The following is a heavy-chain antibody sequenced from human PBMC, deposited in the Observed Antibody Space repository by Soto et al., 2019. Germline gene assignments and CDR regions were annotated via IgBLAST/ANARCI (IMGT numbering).Heavy chain of an antibody. V-gene: IGHV4-38-2*02. CDR2: IYHSGST. CDR1: GYSISSGYY. CDR3: ASGGRYFDWFPRHYYYGMDV. Sequence: SETLSLTCTVSGYSISSGYYWGWIRQPPGKGLEWIGSIYHSGSTYYNPSLKSRVTISVDTSKNQFSLKLSSVTAADTAVYYCASGGRYFDWFPRHYYYGMDVWGQGTTVTVSS. D-gene: IGHD3-9*01. J-gene: IGHJ6*02.